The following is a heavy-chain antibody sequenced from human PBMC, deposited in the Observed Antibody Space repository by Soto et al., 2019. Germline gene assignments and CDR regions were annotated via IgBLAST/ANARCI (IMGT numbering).Heavy chain of an antibody. V-gene: IGHV5-51*01. J-gene: IGHJ5*02. CDR2: IWPGDSET. CDR3: ARHGSIGARQNWFDP. D-gene: IGHD6-6*01. Sequence: PGESLKISCKGSGYIFTNYWIGWVRQMPGKGLEWMGIIWPGDSETRYSPSFQGQVTFSADKSINTAYLQWNSLKASDTAIYYCARHGSIGARQNWFDPWGQGTLVTXSS. CDR1: GYIFTNYW.